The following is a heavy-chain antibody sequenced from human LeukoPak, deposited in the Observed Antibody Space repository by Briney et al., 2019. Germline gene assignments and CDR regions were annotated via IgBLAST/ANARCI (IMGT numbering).Heavy chain of an antibody. Sequence: KAGGSLRLSCAASGFTVSSNYMSWVRQAPGKGLEWVSTLSGSGDSTFYADSVKGRFTISRDNSENTLYLQMNSLRAEDTAVYYCARAFVYSSGWFDLYYFDYWGQGTLVTVSS. V-gene: IGHV3-53*01. J-gene: IGHJ4*02. CDR2: SGSGDST. CDR1: GFTVSSNY. D-gene: IGHD6-19*01. CDR3: ARAFVYSSGWFDLYYFDY.